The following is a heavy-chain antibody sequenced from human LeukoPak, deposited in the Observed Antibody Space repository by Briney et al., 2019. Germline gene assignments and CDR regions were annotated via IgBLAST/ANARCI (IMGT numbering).Heavy chain of an antibody. D-gene: IGHD2-2*01. Sequence: SETLSLTCTVSGGSISSSSYYWGWIRQPPGTGLEWIGSIYYSGSTYYNPSLKSRVTISVDTSKNQFSLKLSSVTAADTAVYYCARHEGIVVGPAARLGNWFDPWGQGTLVTVSS. V-gene: IGHV4-39*01. CDR3: ARHEGIVVGPAARLGNWFDP. J-gene: IGHJ5*02. CDR2: IYYSGST. CDR1: GGSISSSSYY.